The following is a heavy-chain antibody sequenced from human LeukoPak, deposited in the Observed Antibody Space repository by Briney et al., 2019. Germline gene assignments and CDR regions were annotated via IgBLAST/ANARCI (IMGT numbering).Heavy chain of an antibody. J-gene: IGHJ4*02. CDR3: ARGPPGVTIFGAFDY. V-gene: IGHV3-30-3*01. CDR2: ISYDGSNK. CDR1: GFTFSSYA. D-gene: IGHD3-10*02. Sequence: GGSLRLSCAASGFTFSSYAMHWVRQAPGKGLEWVAVISYDGSNKYYADSVKGRFTISRDNSKDALYLQMNSLRAEVTAVYYCARGPPGVTIFGAFDYWGQGTLVTVSS.